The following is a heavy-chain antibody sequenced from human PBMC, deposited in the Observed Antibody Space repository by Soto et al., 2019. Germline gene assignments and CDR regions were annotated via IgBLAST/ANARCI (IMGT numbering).Heavy chain of an antibody. CDR2: ISYSGST. V-gene: IGHV4-59*01. CDR3: ARDLKEYCSDGKCNWFDP. Sequence: PSETLSLTCTVSGASITTYYWSWIRQPPGKGLEWIGYISYSGSTDYNPSLKSRVTKSFDASKNQISLQVRSATAADAAVYYCARDLKEYCSDGKCNWFDPWGQGTLVTVS. CDR1: GASITTYY. D-gene: IGHD2-15*01. J-gene: IGHJ5*02.